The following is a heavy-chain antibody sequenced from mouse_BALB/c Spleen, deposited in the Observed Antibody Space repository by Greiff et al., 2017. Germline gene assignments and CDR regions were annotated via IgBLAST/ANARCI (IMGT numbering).Heavy chain of an antibody. J-gene: IGHJ3*01. CDR2: IRLKSNNYAT. D-gene: IGHD2-3*01. V-gene: IGHV6-6*02. CDR3: TPDGYSAWFAY. Sequence: EVHLVESGGGLVQPGGSMKLSCVASGFTFSNYWMNWVRQSPEKGLEWVAEIRLKSNNYATHYAESVKGRFTISRDDSKSSVYLQMNNLRAEDTGIYYCTPDGYSAWFAYWGQGTLVTVSA. CDR1: GFTFSNYW.